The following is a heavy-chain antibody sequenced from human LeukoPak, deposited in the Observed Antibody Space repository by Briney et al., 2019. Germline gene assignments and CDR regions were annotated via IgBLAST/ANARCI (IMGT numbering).Heavy chain of an antibody. D-gene: IGHD6-19*01. CDR1: GGTFSRYA. CDR2: IIPIFGTA. CDR3: AREGPYSSGWDLDY. V-gene: IGHV1-69*13. Sequence: ASVKVSCXASGGTFSRYAISWVRQARGQGLDWMAGIIPIFGTAYYAQKLQGRVTITADESKSTAYMELSSLRSEDTAVYYCAREGPYSSGWDLDYWGQGTLVTVSS. J-gene: IGHJ4*02.